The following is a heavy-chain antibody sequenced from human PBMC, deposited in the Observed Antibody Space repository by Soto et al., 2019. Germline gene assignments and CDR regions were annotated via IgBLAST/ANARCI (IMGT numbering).Heavy chain of an antibody. D-gene: IGHD3-10*01. V-gene: IGHV3-23*01. J-gene: IGHJ5*02. CDR1: GFTFSSYA. CDR3: AKDRLARGTDPRFDP. CDR2: ISASGDNT. Sequence: EVQLLEAGGGLVQPGGSLRLSCAASGFTFSSYAMSWVRQAPGKGLEWVSSISASGDNTFYADSVKGRLTISRDNSKNPLYLQLNSLRAEDTAVYYCAKDRLARGTDPRFDPWGQGTLVTVSS.